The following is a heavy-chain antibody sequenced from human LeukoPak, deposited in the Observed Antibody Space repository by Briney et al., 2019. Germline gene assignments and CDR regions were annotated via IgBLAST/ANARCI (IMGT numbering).Heavy chain of an antibody. J-gene: IGHJ4*02. Sequence: GGSLRLSCAASGFTFSSYSMNWVRQAPGKGLEWVSSISSSSSYIYYADSVKGRFTISRDNAKNSLYLQMNSLRAEDTAVYYCARETPDTAMVYFDYWGQGTLVTVSS. D-gene: IGHD5-18*01. CDR3: ARETPDTAMVYFDY. V-gene: IGHV3-21*01. CDR2: ISSSSSYI. CDR1: GFTFSSYS.